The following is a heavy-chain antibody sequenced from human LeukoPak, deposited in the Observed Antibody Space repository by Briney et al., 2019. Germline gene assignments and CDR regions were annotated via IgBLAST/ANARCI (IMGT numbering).Heavy chain of an antibody. D-gene: IGHD3-3*01. CDR3: ARDAFSRISIFGVVSDAFDI. V-gene: IGHV3-7*01. J-gene: IGHJ3*02. CDR1: GFTFSTYW. Sequence: EAGGSLRLSCAASGFTFSTYWMTWVRQAPGKGLEWVASIKQDGSEKYYVDSVKGRFTISRDNAKNSLYLQMNSLRAEDTSVYYCARDAFSRISIFGVVSDAFDIWGQGTMVTVSS. CDR2: IKQDGSEK.